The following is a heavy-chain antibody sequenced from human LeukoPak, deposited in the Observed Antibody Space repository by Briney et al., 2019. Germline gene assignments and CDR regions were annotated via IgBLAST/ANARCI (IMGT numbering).Heavy chain of an antibody. CDR3: VCYDNAAEYFHY. CDR1: GFTFSSYA. CDR2: ITTTGGST. J-gene: IGHJ1*01. V-gene: IGHV3-23*01. Sequence: GGSLRLFCAASGFTFSSYAMIWLRQAPGKGLEWVSSITTTGGSTSYADSVKGRFTISRDNSKNTLYLQMNSLRAEDTALYFCVCYDNAAEYFHYWGQGTLVTVSS. D-gene: IGHD3-22*01.